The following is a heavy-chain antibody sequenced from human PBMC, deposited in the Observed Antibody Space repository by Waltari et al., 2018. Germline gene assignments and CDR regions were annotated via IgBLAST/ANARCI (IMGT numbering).Heavy chain of an antibody. J-gene: IGHJ6*03. CDR1: GGSLSGYY. D-gene: IGHD5-18*01. CDR3: ARAGRGYSYGYSVGNYYYYMDV. V-gene: IGHV4-34*01. CDR2: INHRGST. Sequence: QVQLQQWGAGLLKPSETLSLTCAGHGGSLSGYYWSWIRQPPGKGLEWIGEINHRGSTNYNPALKSRVTISVDTSKNQFSLKLSSVTAADTAVYYCARAGRGYSYGYSVGNYYYYMDVWGKGTTVTVSS.